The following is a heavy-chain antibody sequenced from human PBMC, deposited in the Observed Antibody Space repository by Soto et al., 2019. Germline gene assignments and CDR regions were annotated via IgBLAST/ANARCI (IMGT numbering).Heavy chain of an antibody. Sequence: SETLSLTCTVSGGSISSYYWSWIRQPPGKGLEWIGYIFYSGSTNYNPSLKSRVTISVDTSKNQFSLKLSSVTAADTAVYYCANIPTAFHSIDSWGQGALVTVSS. J-gene: IGHJ4*02. V-gene: IGHV4-59*01. D-gene: IGHD2-21*02. CDR1: GGSISSYY. CDR3: ANIPTAFHSIDS. CDR2: IFYSGST.